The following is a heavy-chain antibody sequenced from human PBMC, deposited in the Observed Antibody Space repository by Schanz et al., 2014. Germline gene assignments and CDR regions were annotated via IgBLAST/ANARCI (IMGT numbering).Heavy chain of an antibody. CDR1: GFTFSTYA. V-gene: IGHV3-23*04. CDR2: ISGSGGST. J-gene: IGHJ6*02. D-gene: IGHD2-15*01. Sequence: DLVESGGGLIQRGESLRLSCAASGFTFSTYAMSWVRQAPGKGLEWVSAISGSGGSTYYADSVKGRFTISRDNSKNILYLQMNSLRAEDTAVYYCAKARRKSNCSGGRCFHYSYYGMDVWGQGTTVTVSS. CDR3: AKARRKSNCSGGRCFHYSYYGMDV.